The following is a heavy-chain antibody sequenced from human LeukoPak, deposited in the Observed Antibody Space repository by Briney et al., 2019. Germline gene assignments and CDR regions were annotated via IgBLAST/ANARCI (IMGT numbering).Heavy chain of an antibody. CDR1: GLTFSSHW. J-gene: IGHJ4*02. CDR2: ITNDGSST. CDR3: ATQQEGNPAY. D-gene: IGHD1-14*01. Sequence: GGSLRLSCAASGLTFSSHWMHWVRQAPGKGLVWVSRITNDGSSTTYADSVKGRFTISRDNAKNMLYLQVNSLRAEDTAVYYCATQQEGNPAYWGQGTLVTVSS. V-gene: IGHV3-74*01.